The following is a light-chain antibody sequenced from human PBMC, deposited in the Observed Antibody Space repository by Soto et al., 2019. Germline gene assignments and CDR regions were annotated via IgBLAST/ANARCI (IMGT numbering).Light chain of an antibody. J-gene: IGKJ2*01. CDR3: QQYYESPYT. CDR2: WAS. CDR1: QSVLHSPNNKDY. V-gene: IGKV4-1*01. Sequence: DNVMTQSPDSLSVSLGERATINCKSSQSVLHSPNNKDYLAGYQQKPGQPPKLLIYWASTRQSGVPDRFSGTGSGTDFTLTINSLQPEDVAVYYCQQYYESPYTFGQGTKLEV.